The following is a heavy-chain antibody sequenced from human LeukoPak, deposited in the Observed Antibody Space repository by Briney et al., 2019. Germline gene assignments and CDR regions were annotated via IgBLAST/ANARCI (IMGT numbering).Heavy chain of an antibody. Sequence: PGGSLRLSCVGSGFTLRDYHMDWVCQAPGMGLEWVGRTRSKVRKYATEYAASVKGRFIISRDESENSVFLHLSSLTVEDTALYYCARDGAEGDDSAFDVWGQGTMVTVSS. V-gene: IGHV3-72*01. CDR1: GFTLRDYH. J-gene: IGHJ3*01. D-gene: IGHD3-22*01. CDR2: TRSKVRKYAT. CDR3: ARDGAEGDDSAFDV.